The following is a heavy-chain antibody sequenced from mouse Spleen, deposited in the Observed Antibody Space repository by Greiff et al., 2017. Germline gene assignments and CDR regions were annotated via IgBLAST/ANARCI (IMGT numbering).Heavy chain of an antibody. CDR1: GFSLTSYG. Sequence: VQRVESGPGLVQPSQSLSITCTVSGFSLTSYGVHWVRQSPGKGLEWLGVIWSGGSTDYNAAFISRLSISKDNSKSQVFFKMNSLQADDTAIYYCARKPLPNCYAMDYWGQGTSVTVSS. D-gene: IGHD4-1*01. CDR3: ARKPLPNCYAMDY. J-gene: IGHJ4*01. V-gene: IGHV2-4-1*01. CDR2: IWSGGST.